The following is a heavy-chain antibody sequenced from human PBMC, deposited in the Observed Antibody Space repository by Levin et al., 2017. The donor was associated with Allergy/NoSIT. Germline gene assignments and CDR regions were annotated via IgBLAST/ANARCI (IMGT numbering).Heavy chain of an antibody. CDR2: INPNSGDT. J-gene: IGHJ6*03. D-gene: IGHD6-13*01. CDR1: GYTFTGYY. CDR3: ARDSTELGSSWYQGGDYYYYYMDV. Sequence: ASVKVSCKASGYTFTGYYMHWVRQAPGQGLEWMGRINPNSGDTNYAQKFQGRVTLIRDTSISTAYMELSRLRSDDTAVYYCARDSTELGSSWYQGGDYYYYYMDVWGKGTTVTVSS. V-gene: IGHV1-2*06.